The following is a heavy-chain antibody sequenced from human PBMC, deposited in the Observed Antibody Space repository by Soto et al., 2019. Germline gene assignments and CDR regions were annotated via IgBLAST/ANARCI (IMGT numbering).Heavy chain of an antibody. CDR1: GYRFSIYW. J-gene: IGHJ6*02. D-gene: IGHD2-8*01. CDR3: ARQGSNGAYYYYGMDV. Sequence: GESLKISCKGSGYRFSIYWIAWVRQVPGKGLEWMGIIYPGDSDTRYSPSFQGQVTFSVDKSNNTAYLQWSSLKASDTAMYYCARQGSNGAYYYYGMDVWGRGTAVTVSS. V-gene: IGHV5-51*01. CDR2: IYPGDSDT.